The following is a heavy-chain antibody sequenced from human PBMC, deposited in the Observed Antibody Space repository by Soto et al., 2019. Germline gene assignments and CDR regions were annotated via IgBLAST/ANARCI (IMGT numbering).Heavy chain of an antibody. Sequence: QVQLVESGGGVVQPGRSLRLSCAASGFTFSSYGMHWVRQAPGKGLEWVAVIWYDGSNKYYADSVKGRFTISRDNSKNTLYLQMSSLRAEDTAVYYCARDGASAVTSWYYYYYGMDVWGQGTTVTVSS. J-gene: IGHJ6*02. D-gene: IGHD4-17*01. CDR2: IWYDGSNK. CDR1: GFTFSSYG. V-gene: IGHV3-33*01. CDR3: ARDGASAVTSWYYYYYGMDV.